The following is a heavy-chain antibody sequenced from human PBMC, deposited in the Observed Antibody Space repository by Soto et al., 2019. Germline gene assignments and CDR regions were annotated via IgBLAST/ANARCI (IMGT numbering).Heavy chain of an antibody. V-gene: IGHV4-4*02. CDR1: SGSINSSNW. CDR2: IYHSGTT. D-gene: IGHD2-15*01. Sequence: QVQLQESGPGLVKPSGTLSLTCAVSSGSINSSNWWSWVRQPPGKGLEWIGEIYHSGTTNYSPCLRSRVTISVDKSKNQFSLQLSSVTAADMAVYFCARVGRFCSGGSCSEQFDSWGQGTLVTVSS. CDR3: ARVGRFCSGGSCSEQFDS. J-gene: IGHJ4*02.